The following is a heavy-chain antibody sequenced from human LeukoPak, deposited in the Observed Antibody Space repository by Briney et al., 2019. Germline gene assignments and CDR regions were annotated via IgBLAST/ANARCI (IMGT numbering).Heavy chain of an antibody. V-gene: IGHV3-23*01. D-gene: IGHD2-8*01. CDR1: GFTFNSYA. Sequence: GGSLRLSCAASGFTFNSYAMSWVRQAPGKGLEWVSSISGGGDNTYYADSVKGRFTISRDNSKNTLFLQMNSLRAEDTAVYYCARASYCSNGVCYLVEYWGQGTLVTVSS. CDR3: ARASYCSNGVCYLVEY. J-gene: IGHJ4*02. CDR2: ISGGGDNT.